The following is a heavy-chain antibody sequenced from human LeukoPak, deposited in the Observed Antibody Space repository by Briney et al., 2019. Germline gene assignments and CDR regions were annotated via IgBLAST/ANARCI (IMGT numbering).Heavy chain of an antibody. CDR1: GYTFTGYY. CDR3: AVGYLYDYTVFCY. D-gene: IGHD5/OR15-5a*01. V-gene: IGHV1-2*02. CDR2: INPNSGGT. Sequence: GASVKVSCKASGYTFTGYYMHWVRQAPGQGLEWMGWINPNSGGTNYAQKFQGRVTMTRDTSISTAYMELSRLRSDDTAVYYCAVGYLYDYTVFCYWGQGTLVTVSS. J-gene: IGHJ4*02.